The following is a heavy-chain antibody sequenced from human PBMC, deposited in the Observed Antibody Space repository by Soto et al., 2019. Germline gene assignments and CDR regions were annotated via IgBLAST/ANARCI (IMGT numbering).Heavy chain of an antibody. D-gene: IGHD3-9*01. CDR2: IYPGDSDT. CDR3: ARHVLVCDILPGGGGYGMDV. V-gene: IGHV5-51*01. CDR1: GYSFTSYW. Sequence: GESLKISCKGSGYSFTSYWIGWVRQMPGKGLEWMGIIYPGDSDTRYSPSFQGQVTISADKSISTAYLQWSSLKASDTAMYYCARHVLVCDILPGGGGYGMDVWGQGTTVTVSS. J-gene: IGHJ6*02.